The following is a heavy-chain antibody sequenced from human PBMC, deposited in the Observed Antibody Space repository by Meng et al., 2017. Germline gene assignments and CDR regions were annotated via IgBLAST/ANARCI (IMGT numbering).Heavy chain of an antibody. CDR3: ARGLGYSSGWYPPVYYFDY. CDR1: GFTVSSNY. Sequence: GESLKISCAASGFTVSSNYMSWVRQAPGKGLEWVSVIYSGGSKYYADSVKGRFTISRDNSKNTLYLQMNSLRAEDTAVYYCARGLGYSSGWYPPVYYFDYWGQGTLVTVSS. CDR2: IYSGGSK. J-gene: IGHJ4*02. D-gene: IGHD6-19*01. V-gene: IGHV3-53*01.